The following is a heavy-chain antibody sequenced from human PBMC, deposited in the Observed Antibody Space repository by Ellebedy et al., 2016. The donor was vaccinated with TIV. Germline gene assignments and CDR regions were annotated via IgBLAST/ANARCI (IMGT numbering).Heavy chain of an antibody. CDR2: IKGDGRST. J-gene: IGHJ4*02. V-gene: IGHV3-74*01. D-gene: IGHD7-27*01. CDR3: VFQKLGIVY. CDR1: GFTFSDYW. Sequence: PGGSLRLSCAASGFTFSDYWMHWVRQAPGKGLVWVSHIKGDGRSTNYADSVKGRFTISRDNAKNTLYLQVNSLRAEDTAVYHCVFQKLGIVYWGQGTLVTVSS.